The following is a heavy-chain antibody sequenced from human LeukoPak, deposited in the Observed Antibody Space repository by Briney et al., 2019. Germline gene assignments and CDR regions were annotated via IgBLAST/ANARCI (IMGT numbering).Heavy chain of an antibody. Sequence: GASVKVSCKASGGTFSSYAISWVRQAPGQGLEWMGGIIPIFGTANYAQKFQGRVTITADESTSTAYMELSSLRSEDTAVYYCARGLWQDYYYGMDVWGQGTTVTVSS. D-gene: IGHD5-18*01. CDR1: GGTFSSYA. CDR2: IIPIFGTA. CDR3: ARGLWQDYYYGMDV. J-gene: IGHJ6*02. V-gene: IGHV1-69*13.